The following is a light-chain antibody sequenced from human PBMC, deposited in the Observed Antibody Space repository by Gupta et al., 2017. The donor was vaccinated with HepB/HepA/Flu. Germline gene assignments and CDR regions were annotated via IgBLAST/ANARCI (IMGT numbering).Light chain of an antibody. Sequence: DIRVTQVPSTLSASVGDRVTITCRASQRISAWLAWYQQKPGKAPKLLIYKTSTLESWVPSRFSGSGSGTEFSLTISSLRPDDVVTFYCQQYNHYPLTFGGGTKVTIK. CDR3: QQYNHYPLT. J-gene: IGKJ4*01. CDR1: QRISAW. V-gene: IGKV1-5*03. CDR2: KTS.